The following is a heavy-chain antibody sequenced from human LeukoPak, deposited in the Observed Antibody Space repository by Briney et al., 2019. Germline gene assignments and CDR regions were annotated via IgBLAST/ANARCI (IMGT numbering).Heavy chain of an antibody. Sequence: PGRSLRLSCAASGFTFSSYAMHWVRQAPGKGLEWVAVISYDGSNKYYADSVKGRFTISRDNSKNTLYLQMNSLRAEDTAVYYCASQVVAGTRSMGVFDYWGQGTLVTVSS. D-gene: IGHD6-19*01. V-gene: IGHV3-30-3*01. CDR2: ISYDGSNK. J-gene: IGHJ4*02. CDR1: GFTFSSYA. CDR3: ASQVVAGTRSMGVFDY.